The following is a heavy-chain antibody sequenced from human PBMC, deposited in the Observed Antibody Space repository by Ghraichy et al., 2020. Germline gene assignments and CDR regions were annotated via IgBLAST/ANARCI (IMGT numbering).Heavy chain of an antibody. D-gene: IGHD3-16*01. J-gene: IGHJ4*02. V-gene: IGHV4-39*01. CDR1: GGSISSSGYY. Sequence: SETLSLTCSVSGGSISSSGYYWGWIRQPPGEGLEWIGSIEYSGNTYYNPSLKSRVTISVDTSKNQFSLKLSSVTAADTAVYYCARYIRMGDYHFDYWGQGTLVTVSS. CDR3: ARYIRMGDYHFDY. CDR2: IEYSGNT.